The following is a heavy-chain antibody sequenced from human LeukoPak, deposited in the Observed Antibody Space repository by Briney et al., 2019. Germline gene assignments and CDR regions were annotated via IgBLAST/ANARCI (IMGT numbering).Heavy chain of an antibody. V-gene: IGHV5-51*01. J-gene: IGHJ5*02. Sequence: LGESLKISCKGSGYSFTSYWIGWVRQMPGKGLEWMGIIYPGDSDTRYNPSFQDQVTISADKSISTAYLQWSSLKASDTAMYYCARHKAMVRGVIITPAPGVDPWGQGTLVTVSS. CDR1: GYSFTSYW. D-gene: IGHD3-10*01. CDR3: ARHKAMVRGVIITPAPGVDP. CDR2: IYPGDSDT.